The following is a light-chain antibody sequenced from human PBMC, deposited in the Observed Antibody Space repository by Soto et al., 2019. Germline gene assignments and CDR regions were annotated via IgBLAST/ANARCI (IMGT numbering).Light chain of an antibody. CDR2: GAS. CDR3: QQSYSTPWT. CDR1: QAISNY. J-gene: IGKJ1*01. V-gene: IGKV1-39*01. Sequence: IQMTQSPSSLSASVGDRVTITCRASQAISNYVNWYQQKPGKAPKLLIYGASSLQSGVPSRFSGYGSGTDFTLTISTLQPEDFATYFCQQSYSTPWTFGQGTKVDIK.